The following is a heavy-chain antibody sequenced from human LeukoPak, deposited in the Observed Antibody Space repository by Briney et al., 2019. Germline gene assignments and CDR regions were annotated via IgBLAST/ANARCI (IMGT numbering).Heavy chain of an antibody. CDR3: AKDRSYYDSGGFRNFDY. CDR2: IRNDGSNS. CDR1: ALTFNSCG. D-gene: IGHD3-22*01. Sequence: GGSLRLSCAASALTFNSCGMHWVRQAPGKGLEWVAFIRNDGSNSFYADSVKGRFTISRDNSKNTLYLQMNSLRPEDTAVYYCAKDRSYYDSGGFRNFDYWGQGTLVTVSS. V-gene: IGHV3-30*02. J-gene: IGHJ4*02.